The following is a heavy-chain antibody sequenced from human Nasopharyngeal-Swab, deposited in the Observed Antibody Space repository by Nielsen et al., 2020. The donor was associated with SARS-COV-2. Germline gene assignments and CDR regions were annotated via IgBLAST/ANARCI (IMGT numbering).Heavy chain of an antibody. Sequence: ASAKVSCKVSGYTLTDLSMHWVRQAPGKGLEWRGGLDPEDGETIYAQKFQGRVTMTEDTSTDTAYMELSSLRSEDTAVYYCATLRITMVRGVTLNRDWFDPWGQGTLVTVSS. CDR2: LDPEDGET. J-gene: IGHJ5*02. V-gene: IGHV1-24*01. CDR1: GYTLTDLS. D-gene: IGHD3-10*01. CDR3: ATLRITMVRGVTLNRDWFDP.